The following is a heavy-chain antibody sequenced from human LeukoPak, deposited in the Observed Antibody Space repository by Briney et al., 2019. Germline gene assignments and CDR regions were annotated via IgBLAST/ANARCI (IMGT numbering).Heavy chain of an antibody. CDR1: GGSVSSGSYY. CDR3: ARGFSDIVVVVAATTPHFDY. D-gene: IGHD2-15*01. CDR2: IYYSGST. V-gene: IGHV4-61*01. J-gene: IGHJ4*02. Sequence: SETLSLTCTVSGGSVSSGSYYWSWIRQPPGKGLEWIGYIYYSGSTNYNPSPKSRVTISVDTSKNQFSLKLSSVTAADTAVYYCARGFSDIVVVVAATTPHFDYWGQGTLVTVSS.